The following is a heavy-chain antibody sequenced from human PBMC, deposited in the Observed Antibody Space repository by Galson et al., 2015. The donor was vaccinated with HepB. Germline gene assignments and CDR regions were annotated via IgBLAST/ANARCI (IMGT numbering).Heavy chain of an antibody. D-gene: IGHD2-15*01. CDR1: GGTFSSYT. V-gene: IGHV1-69*02. CDR2: IIPILGIA. Sequence: SVKVSCKASGGTFSSYTISWVRQAPGQGLEWMGRIIPILGIANYAQKFQGRVTITEDKSTSTAYMELSSLRSEDTAVYYCARSPDHCSGGSCHGIFQHWGQGTLVTVSS. CDR3: ARSPDHCSGGSCHGIFQH. J-gene: IGHJ1*01.